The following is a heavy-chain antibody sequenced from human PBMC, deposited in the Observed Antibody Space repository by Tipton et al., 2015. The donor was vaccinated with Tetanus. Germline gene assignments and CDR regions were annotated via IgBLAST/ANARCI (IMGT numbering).Heavy chain of an antibody. J-gene: IGHJ5*02. CDR3: ARGGRLRFLEWLSP. Sequence: CAVSGFTFSSYGMHWVRQAPGKGLEWVAVISYDGSNKYYADSVKGRFTISRDNSKNTLYLQMNSLRAEDTAVYYCARGGRLRFLEWLSPWGQGTLVTVSS. D-gene: IGHD3-3*01. CDR2: ISYDGSNK. CDR1: GFTFSSYG. V-gene: IGHV3-30*03.